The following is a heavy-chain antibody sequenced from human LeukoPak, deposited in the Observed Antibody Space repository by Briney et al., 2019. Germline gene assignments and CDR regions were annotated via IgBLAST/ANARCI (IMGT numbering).Heavy chain of an antibody. D-gene: IGHD1-20*01. CDR3: AKVKWKLIGYFDY. V-gene: IGHV3-23*01. CDR1: GFTFTSYA. Sequence: GESLRLSCAASGFTFTSYAMSWVRQAPGKGLEWVSVLTGDGNTYYADSVKGRFTNSRDDFKNTLFLQMNSLRAEDTAVYFCAKVKWKLIGYFDYWGQGTLVTVSS. CDR2: LTGDGNT. J-gene: IGHJ4*02.